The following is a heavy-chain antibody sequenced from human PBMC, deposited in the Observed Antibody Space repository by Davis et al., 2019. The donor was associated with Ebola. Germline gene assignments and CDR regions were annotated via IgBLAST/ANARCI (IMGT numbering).Heavy chain of an antibody. CDR1: GFTFSSYS. CDR3: ARDMRDSSGYHYYFDY. D-gene: IGHD3-22*01. V-gene: IGHV3-21*01. Sequence: GESLKISCAASGFTFSSYSMNWVRQAPGKGLEWVSSISSSSSYIYYADSVKGRFTISRDNAKNSLYLQMNSLRAEDTAVYYCARDMRDSSGYHYYFDYWGQGTLVTVSS. J-gene: IGHJ4*02. CDR2: ISSSSSYI.